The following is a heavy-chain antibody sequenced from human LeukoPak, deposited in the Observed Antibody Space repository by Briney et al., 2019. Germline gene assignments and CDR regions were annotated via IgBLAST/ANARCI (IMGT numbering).Heavy chain of an antibody. CDR1: GYTFTSYY. V-gene: IGHV1-46*01. CDR2: INPSGGST. J-gene: IGHJ4*02. D-gene: IGHD3-10*01. Sequence: GSVTVSCKASGYTFTSYYMQWVRQAPGQGREWMGIINPSGGSTSYAQKFQGIVTMTRDTSTSTVYMELSSLRSEDTAVYYCARALPLGYFDYWGQGTLVTVSS. CDR3: ARALPLGYFDY.